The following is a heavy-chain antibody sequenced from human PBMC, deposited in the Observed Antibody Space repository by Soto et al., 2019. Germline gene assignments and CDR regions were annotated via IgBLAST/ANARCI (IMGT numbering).Heavy chain of an antibody. D-gene: IGHD1-1*01. CDR2: IYRGGNT. CDR3: ASCHWNGPNDY. J-gene: IGHJ4*02. CDR1: GLTVSDNY. V-gene: IGHV3-66*01. Sequence: EVQLEESGGGLVQPGGSLRLSCAASGLTVSDNYMRWVRHAPGKGLEWVSVIYRGGNTYYADSVNGRFTISRDSTKNTLYLQMNSLRDEDTAVYYGASCHWNGPNDYWGQGTLDTVSS.